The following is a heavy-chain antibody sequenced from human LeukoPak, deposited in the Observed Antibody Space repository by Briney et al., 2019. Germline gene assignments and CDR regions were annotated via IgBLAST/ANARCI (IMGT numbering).Heavy chain of an antibody. Sequence: SETLSLTCTFSGGSITSYYWSWIRQPAGKGLEWIGRTHTSGSTNYNPSLKSRVTMSVDTSKNQFSLKLSSVTAADTAVYYCARDMYYYGSGSYRFDYWGQGTLVTVSS. J-gene: IGHJ4*02. V-gene: IGHV4-4*07. CDR3: ARDMYYYGSGSYRFDY. CDR2: THTSGST. CDR1: GGSITSYY. D-gene: IGHD3-10*01.